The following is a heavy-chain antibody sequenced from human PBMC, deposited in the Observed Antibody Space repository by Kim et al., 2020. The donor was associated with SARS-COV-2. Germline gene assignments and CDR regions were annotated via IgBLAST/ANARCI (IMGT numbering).Heavy chain of an antibody. CDR2: IIPILGIA. Sequence: SVKVSCKASGGTFSSYAISWVRQAPGQGLEWMGRIIPILGIANYAQKFQGRVTITADKSTSTAYMELSSLRSEDTAVYYCARAPTGVPHNWFDPWGQGTLVTVSS. V-gene: IGHV1-69*04. D-gene: IGHD6-6*01. J-gene: IGHJ5*02. CDR1: GGTFSSYA. CDR3: ARAPTGVPHNWFDP.